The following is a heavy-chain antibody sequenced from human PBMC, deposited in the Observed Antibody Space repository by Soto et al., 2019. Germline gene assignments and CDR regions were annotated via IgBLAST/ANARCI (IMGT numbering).Heavy chain of an antibody. CDR1: GFTFSSYS. Sequence: GGSLRLSCAASGFTFSSYSMNWVRQAPGKGLEWVSSISSSSSYIYYADSVKGRFTISRDNAKNSLYLQMNSLRAEDTAVYYCARDPFSSITIFGAPMDVWGQGTTVTVSS. CDR2: ISSSSSYI. CDR3: ARDPFSSITIFGAPMDV. J-gene: IGHJ6*02. V-gene: IGHV3-21*01. D-gene: IGHD3-3*01.